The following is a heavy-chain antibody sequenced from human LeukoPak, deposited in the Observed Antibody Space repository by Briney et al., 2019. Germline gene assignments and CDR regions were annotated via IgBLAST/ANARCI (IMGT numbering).Heavy chain of an antibody. J-gene: IGHJ4*02. D-gene: IGHD1-14*01. CDR1: GGSINTYF. CDR2: INYSGST. V-gene: IGHV4-59*08. Sequence: RPSETLSLTCTVSGGSINTYFWTWIRQPPGKGLEWIGYINYSGSTNSNPSLNSPLAMSVDTSKTQFSVKLTSVTAADTAVYYCARQHSPGYFDYWGQGTLVTVSS. CDR3: ARQHSPGYFDY.